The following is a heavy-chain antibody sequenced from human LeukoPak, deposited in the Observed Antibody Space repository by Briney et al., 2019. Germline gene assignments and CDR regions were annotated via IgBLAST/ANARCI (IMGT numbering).Heavy chain of an antibody. D-gene: IGHD4-11*01. CDR3: ARDRLQHYFDY. CDR1: GFTFSSYA. CDR2: ISGSGGRT. Sequence: PGGSLKLSCAASGFTFSSYAMNWVRQAPGKGLEWVSVISGSGGRTNYADSVKGRFTISRDNSKNTLYMQMNSLRAEDTAVYFCARDRLQHYFDYWGQGTLVTVSS. J-gene: IGHJ4*02. V-gene: IGHV3-23*01.